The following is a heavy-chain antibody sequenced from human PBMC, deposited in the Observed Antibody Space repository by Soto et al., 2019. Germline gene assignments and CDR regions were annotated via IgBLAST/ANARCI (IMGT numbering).Heavy chain of an antibody. V-gene: IGHV3-23*01. CDR1: GSTFSSYA. Sequence: SGGSLRLSCAASGSTFSSYAMSWVRQAPGKGLEWVSAISGSGGSTYYADSVKGRFTISRDNSKNTLYLQMNSLRAEDTAVYYCANGGSSSDPVGYYMDVWGEGTTVTVSS. CDR2: ISGSGGST. D-gene: IGHD6-13*01. CDR3: ANGGSSSDPVGYYMDV. J-gene: IGHJ6*03.